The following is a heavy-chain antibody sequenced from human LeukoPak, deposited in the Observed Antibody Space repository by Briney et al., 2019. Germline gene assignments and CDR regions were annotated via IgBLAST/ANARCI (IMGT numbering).Heavy chain of an antibody. CDR3: ARVKYSSSVDY. V-gene: IGHV4-34*01. Sequence: NPSETLSLTCAVYGGSFSSYYWTWIRQPPGKGLEWIGEINHSGRTNYNPSLKSRVTISVDTSNNQFSLKLSSVTAADTAVYYCARVKYSSSVDYWGQGTLVTVSS. D-gene: IGHD6-13*01. CDR1: GGSFSSYY. J-gene: IGHJ4*02. CDR2: INHSGRT.